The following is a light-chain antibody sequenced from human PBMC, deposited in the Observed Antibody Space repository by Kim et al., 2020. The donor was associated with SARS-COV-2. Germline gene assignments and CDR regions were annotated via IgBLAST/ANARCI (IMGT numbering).Light chain of an antibody. V-gene: IGLV7-46*01. CDR1: TGPVACGHY. J-gene: IGLJ2*01. Sequence: PGGPVTLSVGSSTGPVACGHYPYWFQQKPGQAPTTLIYDTTKAHSWTPARFFGSLLGDKAALTLSGAQPEDEAEYYCLLYYRGARLFGGGTQLTVL. CDR2: DTT. CDR3: LLYYRGARL.